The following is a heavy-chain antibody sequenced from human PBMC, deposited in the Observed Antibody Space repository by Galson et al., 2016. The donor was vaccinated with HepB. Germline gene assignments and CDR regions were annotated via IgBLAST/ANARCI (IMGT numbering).Heavy chain of an antibody. D-gene: IGHD6-13*01. CDR1: GFTFSSYS. CDR2: ISSSSSYI. Sequence: SLRLSCAASGFTFSSYSMNWVRQAPGKGLEWVSSISSSSSYIYYADSLKGRFTISRDNAKNSPYLQMNSLRAEDTAVYYCARARRYASWSAPVYHFDYWGQGALVTVSS. V-gene: IGHV3-21*01. CDR3: ARARRYASWSAPVYHFDY. J-gene: IGHJ4*02.